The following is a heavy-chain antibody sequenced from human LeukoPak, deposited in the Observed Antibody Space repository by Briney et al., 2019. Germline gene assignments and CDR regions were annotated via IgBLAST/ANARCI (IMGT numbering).Heavy chain of an antibody. D-gene: IGHD6-13*01. Sequence: ASVKVSCKASGYTFTSYYMHWVRQAPGQGLEWMGIINPSGGSTSYAQKFQGRVTMTRDTPTSTVYMELSSLRSEDTAVYYCATMMDPAAAFDYWGQGTLVTVSS. V-gene: IGHV1-46*01. J-gene: IGHJ4*02. CDR2: INPSGGST. CDR1: GYTFTSYY. CDR3: ATMMDPAAAFDY.